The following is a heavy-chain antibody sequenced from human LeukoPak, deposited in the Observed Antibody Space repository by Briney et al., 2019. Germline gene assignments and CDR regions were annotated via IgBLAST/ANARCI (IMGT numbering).Heavy chain of an antibody. V-gene: IGHV1-46*01. CDR2: IYPRDGST. CDR1: GYTFTSYG. CDR3: ARDQEGFDY. Sequence: ASVKVSCEASGYTFTSYGISWVRQAPGQGLEWMGMIYPRDGSTSYAQKFQGRVTVTRDTSTSTVHMELSGLRSEDTAVYYCARDQEGFDYWGQGTLVTVSS. J-gene: IGHJ4*02.